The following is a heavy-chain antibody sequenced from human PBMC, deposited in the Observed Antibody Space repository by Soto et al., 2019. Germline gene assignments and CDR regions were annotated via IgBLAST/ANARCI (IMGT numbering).Heavy chain of an antibody. V-gene: IGHV3-9*01. J-gene: IGHJ6*02. Sequence: GGSLRLSCAASGFTFDDYAMHWVRQVLGKGLEWVSSISWNSGNIGYADSVKGRFTTSRDNAKNSLYLQMNSLRDEDTAVYYCAREGVYYYYGMDVWGQGTTVTVSS. D-gene: IGHD3-16*01. CDR2: ISWNSGNI. CDR3: AREGVYYYYGMDV. CDR1: GFTFDDYA.